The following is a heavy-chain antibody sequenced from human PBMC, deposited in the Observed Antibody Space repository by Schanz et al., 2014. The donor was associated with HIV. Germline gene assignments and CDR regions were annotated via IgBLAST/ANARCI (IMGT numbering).Heavy chain of an antibody. J-gene: IGHJ6*02. Sequence: QVQLQESGPGLVKPSETLSLSCAVSGGSISGHYWSWIRQPAGKGLEWIGYMYYSGSSKNNPSLKSRVTISVDTSKNQFSLKLSSVTAADTAVYYCARVGRAAAGFIYYYGMDVWGQGTTVTVSS. V-gene: IGHV4-59*11. CDR3: ARVGRAAAGFIYYYGMDV. CDR1: GGSISGHY. CDR2: MYYSGSS. D-gene: IGHD6-13*01.